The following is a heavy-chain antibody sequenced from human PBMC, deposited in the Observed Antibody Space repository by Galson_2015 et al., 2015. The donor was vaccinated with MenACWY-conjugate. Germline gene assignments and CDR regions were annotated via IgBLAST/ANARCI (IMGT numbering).Heavy chain of an antibody. J-gene: IGHJ6*03. D-gene: IGHD6-13*01. Sequence: SVKVSCKASGGTFSNYAISWVRQAPGQGLEWMGGIIPVFGTANYAQKFQGRVTITADESTSTAYMEVSSLKSEDTAVYHCANGYTSSWSGTGYYYMDVWGRGTTVTVSS. CDR1: GGTFSNYA. CDR3: ANGYTSSWSGTGYYYMDV. V-gene: IGHV1-69*13. CDR2: IIPVFGTA.